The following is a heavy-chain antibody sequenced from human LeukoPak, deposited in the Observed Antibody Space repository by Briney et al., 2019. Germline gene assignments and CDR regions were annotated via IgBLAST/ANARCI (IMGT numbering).Heavy chain of an antibody. D-gene: IGHD6-13*01. J-gene: IGHJ4*02. V-gene: IGHV1-18*04. CDR2: ISAYNGNT. CDR3: AREGIAAAGPLGY. Sequence: ASVKVSCKASGYPFTGYYLHWVRQAPGQGLEWLGWISAYNGNTNYAQKLQGRVTMTTDTSTSTAYMELRSLRSDDTAVYYCAREGIAAAGPLGYWGQGTLVTVSS. CDR1: GYPFTGYY.